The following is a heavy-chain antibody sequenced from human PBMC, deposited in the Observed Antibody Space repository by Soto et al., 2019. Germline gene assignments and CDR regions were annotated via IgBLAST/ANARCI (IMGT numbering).Heavy chain of an antibody. V-gene: IGHV1-69*13. CDR1: GGTFRSYA. D-gene: IGHD3-22*01. J-gene: IGHJ6*02. CDR3: ARVRYDSSGYYRHYYGMDV. CDR2: IIPIFGTA. Sequence: SVKVSCKASGGTFRSYAISWVRQAPGQGLEWMGGIIPIFGTANYAQKFQGRVTITADESTSTAYMELSSLRSEDTAVYYCARVRYDSSGYYRHYYGMDVWGQGTTVTVSS.